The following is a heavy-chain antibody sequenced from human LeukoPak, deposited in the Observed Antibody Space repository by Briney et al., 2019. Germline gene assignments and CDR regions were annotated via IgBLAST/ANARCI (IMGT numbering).Heavy chain of an antibody. CDR3: AKDSYDSSGFLDY. J-gene: IGHJ4*02. CDR2: ISGSGGST. Sequence: GGSLRVSCAASGFTVSSYAMSWVRQDPGKGLEWVSAISGSGGSTYYADSVKGRFTISRDNSKNTLYLQMNSLRAEDTAVYYCAKDSYDSSGFLDYWGQGTLVTVSS. CDR1: GFTVSSYA. D-gene: IGHD3-22*01. V-gene: IGHV3-23*01.